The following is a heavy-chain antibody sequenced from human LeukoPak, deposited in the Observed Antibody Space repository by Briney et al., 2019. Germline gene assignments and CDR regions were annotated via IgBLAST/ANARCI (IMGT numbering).Heavy chain of an antibody. CDR1: GFTFSSYS. CDR2: INSDGSST. J-gene: IGHJ4*02. Sequence: GGSLRLSCAASGFTFSSYSMNWVRQAPGKGLVWVSRINSDGSSTSYADSVKGRFTISRDNAKNTLYLQMNSLRAEDTAVYYCARSAVAGINYFDYWGQGTLVTVSS. D-gene: IGHD6-19*01. V-gene: IGHV3-74*01. CDR3: ARSAVAGINYFDY.